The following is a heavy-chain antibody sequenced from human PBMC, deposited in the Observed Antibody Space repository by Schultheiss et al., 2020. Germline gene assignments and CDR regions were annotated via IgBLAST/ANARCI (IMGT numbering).Heavy chain of an antibody. J-gene: IGHJ4*02. CDR2: ISSSSSYI. CDR1: GFTFSSYS. D-gene: IGHD4-17*01. CDR3: ARGVYGDYVYFDY. Sequence: GGSLRLSCAASGFTFSSYSMNWVRQAPGKGLEWVSSISSSSSYIYYADSVKGRFTISRDNAKNSLYLQMNSLRAEDTAVYYCARGVYGDYVYFDYWGQGTLVTVSS. V-gene: IGHV3-21*01.